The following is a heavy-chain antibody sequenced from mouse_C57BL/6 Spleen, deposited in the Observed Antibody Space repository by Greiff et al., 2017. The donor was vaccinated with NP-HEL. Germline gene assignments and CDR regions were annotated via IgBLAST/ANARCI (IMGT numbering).Heavy chain of an antibody. V-gene: IGHV2-9*01. Sequence: QVHVKQSGPGLVAPSQSLSITCTVSGFSLTSYGVDWVRQPPGKGLEWLGVIWGGGSTNYNSALMSRLSISKDNSKSQVFLKMNSLQTDDTAMYYCAKNPTVVDHYYAMDYWGKGTSVTVST. CDR3: AKNPTVVDHYYAMDY. D-gene: IGHD1-1*01. CDR2: IWGGGST. J-gene: IGHJ4*01. CDR1: GFSLTSYG.